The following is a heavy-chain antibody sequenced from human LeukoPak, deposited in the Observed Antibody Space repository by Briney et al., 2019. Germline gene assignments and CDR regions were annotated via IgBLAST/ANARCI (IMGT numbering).Heavy chain of an antibody. CDR2: IYTSGST. CDR1: GGSITNYY. D-gene: IGHD5/OR15-5a*01. Sequence: SETLSLTCAVSGGSITNYYWSWIRQPAGKGLEWIGRIYTSGSTNYNSSLKSRVTMSVDTSKNQFSLRLSSVTAADTAVYYCAREARTSVAAFDIWGQGTMVTVSS. V-gene: IGHV4-4*07. CDR3: AREARTSVAAFDI. J-gene: IGHJ3*02.